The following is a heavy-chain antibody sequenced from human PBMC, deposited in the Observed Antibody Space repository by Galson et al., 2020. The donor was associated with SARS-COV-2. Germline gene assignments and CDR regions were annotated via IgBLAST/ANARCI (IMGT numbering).Heavy chain of an antibody. J-gene: IGHJ6*02. CDR2: IRREGTDT. CDR1: GFPFSRYL. D-gene: IGHD5-18*01. V-gene: IGHV3-74*01. Sequence: SCHASGFPFSRYLQPWVRQPPGHGPGSVARIRREGTDTYYADSVKGRFTISRDNAKNTLYLQMNSLRVEDTAVYYCSRPVVDTSMGTYGMGVWGQGTTVTVSS. CDR3: SRPVVDTSMGTYGMGV.